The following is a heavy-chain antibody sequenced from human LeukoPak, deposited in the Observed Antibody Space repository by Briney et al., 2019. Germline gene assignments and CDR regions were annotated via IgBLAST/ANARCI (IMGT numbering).Heavy chain of an antibody. D-gene: IGHD2-15*01. V-gene: IGHV3-21*01. CDR1: GFTFSSYS. CDR2: TSSSSSYI. Sequence: GGSLRLSCAASGFTFSSYSMNWVRQAPGKGLEWVSSTSSSSSYIYYADSVKGRFTISRDNAKNSLYLQMNSLRAEDTAVYYCAREYCSGGSCSFDYWGQGTLVTVSS. CDR3: AREYCSGGSCSFDY. J-gene: IGHJ4*02.